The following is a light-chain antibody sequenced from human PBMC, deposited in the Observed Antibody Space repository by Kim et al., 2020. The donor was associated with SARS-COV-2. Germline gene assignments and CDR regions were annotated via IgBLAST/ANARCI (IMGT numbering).Light chain of an antibody. CDR2: GAS. J-gene: IGKJ4*01. Sequence: LSPGERATLSCRASQSVNSRYLAWYQQKAGQAPRLVIHGASNRATGIPDRFSGSGSVTDFTLTISRLEPEDFAVYYCQQYVISPVTFGGGTKVDIK. CDR3: QQYVISPVT. V-gene: IGKV3-20*01. CDR1: QSVNSRY.